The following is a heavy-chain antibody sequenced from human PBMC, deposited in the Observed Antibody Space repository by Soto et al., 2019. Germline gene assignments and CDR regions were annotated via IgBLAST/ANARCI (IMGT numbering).Heavy chain of an antibody. CDR3: ARVDYYDSSGYYDY. CDR2: IYYSGST. V-gene: IGHV4-59*01. J-gene: IGHJ4*02. Sequence: SETLSLTXTASGGSISSYYWSWIRQPPGKGLEWIGYIYYSGSTNYNLSLKSRVTISVDTSKNQFSLKLSSVTAADTAVYYCARVDYYDSSGYYDYWGQGTLVTVSS. D-gene: IGHD3-22*01. CDR1: GGSISSYY.